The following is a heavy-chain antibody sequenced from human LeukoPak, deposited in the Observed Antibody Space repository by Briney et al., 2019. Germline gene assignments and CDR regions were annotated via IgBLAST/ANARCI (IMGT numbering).Heavy chain of an antibody. J-gene: IGHJ4*02. CDR3: ATGSSGWYSY. Sequence: GESLKISCKDSGYSFTTSWIGWVRQTPGKGLEWMGIIYPADSDTRYSPSFQGQVAISADKSSSTAYLQWSNLEASDSAMYYCATGSSGWYSYWGQGTLVTVSS. CDR1: GYSFTTSW. D-gene: IGHD6-19*01. V-gene: IGHV5-51*01. CDR2: IYPADSDT.